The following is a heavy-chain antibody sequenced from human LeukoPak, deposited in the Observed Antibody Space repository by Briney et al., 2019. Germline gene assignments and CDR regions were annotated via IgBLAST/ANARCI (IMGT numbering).Heavy chain of an antibody. CDR2: ISYDGSNK. CDR3: ARDQGRYDSSGYYLH. D-gene: IGHD3-22*01. CDR1: GGTFSSYA. Sequence: SCKASGGTFSSYAMHWVRQAPGKGLEWVAVISYDGSNKYYADSVKGRFTISRDNSKNTLYLQMNSLRAEDTAVYYCARDQGRYDSSGYYLHWGQGTLVTVSS. V-gene: IGHV3-30-3*01. J-gene: IGHJ4*02.